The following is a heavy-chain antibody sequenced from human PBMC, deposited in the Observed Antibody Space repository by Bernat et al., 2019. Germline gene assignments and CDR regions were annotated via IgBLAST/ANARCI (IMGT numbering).Heavy chain of an antibody. CDR1: GYTFSTYK. CDR3: ARGYRNFDY. J-gene: IGHJ4*02. D-gene: IGHD4-11*01. Sequence: QVYLVQSGADVKKPGASVKVSCEASGYTFSTYKITWVRQAPGQGLEWMGWISPYNGNANYAQNFQGRVTMTTDTSTSTAYMELTSLRSDDTAIHYCARGYRNFDYWGQGTLVSVSS. V-gene: IGHV1-18*01. CDR2: ISPYNGNA.